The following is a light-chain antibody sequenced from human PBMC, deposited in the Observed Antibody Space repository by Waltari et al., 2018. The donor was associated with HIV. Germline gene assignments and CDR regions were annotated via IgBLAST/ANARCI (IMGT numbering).Light chain of an antibody. Sequence: SYVVTQAPSVSVAPGQTAYINCHGDDIGNTRVNWYQQKSGRAPTFLLSDDKDRPSGIPERFSGSNSGYTATLTIGAVEAGDEADYYCHVRDGGAVFGGGTTLTVL. V-gene: IGLV3-21*02. CDR3: HVRDGGAV. CDR1: DIGNTR. CDR2: DDK. J-gene: IGLJ2*01.